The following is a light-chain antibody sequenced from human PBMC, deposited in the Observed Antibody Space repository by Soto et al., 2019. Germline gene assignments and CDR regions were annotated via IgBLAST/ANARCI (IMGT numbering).Light chain of an antibody. V-gene: IGLV2-14*01. CDR3: SSYTSSSTL. CDR2: EVS. J-gene: IGLJ1*01. CDR1: SSDVGSYNY. Sequence: QSALTQPASVSGSPGQSITISCTGTSSDVGSYNYVSWYQQHPGKAPKLMIYEVSDRPSGISSRFSGSKSGNTASLTISGLHTEDAADYYCSSYTSSSTLFGTGTKLTVL.